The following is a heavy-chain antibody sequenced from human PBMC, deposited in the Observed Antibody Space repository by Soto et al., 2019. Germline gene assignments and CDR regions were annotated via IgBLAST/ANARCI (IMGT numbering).Heavy chain of an antibody. D-gene: IGHD1-1*01. Sequence: ASVKVSCKDSGYTINGYYMHWVRQAKKQGLEWMGWINPNSGGTNYAQKFQGWVTMTRDTSISTAYMELSRLRSDDTAVYYCARGQYNWNDCFGRIDYWGQGPLVTVSS. CDR3: ARGQYNWNDCFGRIDY. CDR2: INPNSGGT. CDR1: GYTINGYY. V-gene: IGHV1-2*04. J-gene: IGHJ4*02.